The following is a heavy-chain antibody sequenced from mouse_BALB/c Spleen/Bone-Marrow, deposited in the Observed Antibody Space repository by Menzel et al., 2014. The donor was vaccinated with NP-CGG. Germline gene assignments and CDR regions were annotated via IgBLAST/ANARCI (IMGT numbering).Heavy chain of an antibody. D-gene: IGHD1-1*01. CDR2: INPYNEGS. Sequence: VQLKESGPELVKPGASVKMSCKASGYTFTRYVIDWVRQKPGQGLDWIGYINPYNEGSKYNEKFKGEATLTSDKSSHTAYMELSSVTSDDSACYCGAIEWDYGDYFDYLGQGTTFTVSS. CDR3: AIEWDYGDYFDY. CDR1: GYTFTRYV. V-gene: IGHV1-14*01. J-gene: IGHJ2*01.